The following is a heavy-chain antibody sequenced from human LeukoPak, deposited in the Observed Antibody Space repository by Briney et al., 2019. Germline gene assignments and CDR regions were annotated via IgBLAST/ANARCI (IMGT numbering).Heavy chain of an antibody. CDR3: ARANRDYGDYGVYYYYMDV. D-gene: IGHD4-17*01. CDR1: GFTFSDCY. CDR2: ISSSGSTI. J-gene: IGHJ6*03. V-gene: IGHV3-11*04. Sequence: PGGSLRLSCAASGFTFSDCYMTWIRQAPGKGLEWVSYISSSGSTIYYGDSVKGRFTISRDNAKTSLYLQMSSLRAEDTAVYYCARANRDYGDYGVYYYYMDVWGKGTTVTVSS.